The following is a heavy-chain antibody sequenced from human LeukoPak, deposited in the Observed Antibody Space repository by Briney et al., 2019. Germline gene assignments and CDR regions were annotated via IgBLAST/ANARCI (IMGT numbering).Heavy chain of an antibody. CDR2: ISGSGGST. CDR1: GFTFSSYA. D-gene: IGHD2-2*01. J-gene: IGHJ6*02. Sequence: GGSLRLSCAASGFTFSSYAMSWVRQAPGKGLEWVSAISGSGGSTYYADSVKGRFTISRDNSKNTLYLQMNSLRAEDTAVYYCAKSKVPAAIGHYYYYGMDVWGQGATVTVSS. CDR3: AKSKVPAAIGHYYYYGMDV. V-gene: IGHV3-23*01.